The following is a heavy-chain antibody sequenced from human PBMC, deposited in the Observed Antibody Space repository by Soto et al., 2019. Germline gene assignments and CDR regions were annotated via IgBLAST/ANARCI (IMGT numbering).Heavy chain of an antibody. CDR1: GDSISSGYY. Sequence: SETLSLTCAVSGDSISSGYYWAWICQPPGKGLAWIGEISHSGSTNYNRSPESRVPIYVDTSKHQLSLKLTSVTAADTAVYYCARGLRQWYCGMDVWDQGTTVTVSS. CDR2: ISHSGST. J-gene: IGHJ6*02. D-gene: IGHD2-8*01. CDR3: ARGLRQWYCGMDV. V-gene: IGHV4-34*01.